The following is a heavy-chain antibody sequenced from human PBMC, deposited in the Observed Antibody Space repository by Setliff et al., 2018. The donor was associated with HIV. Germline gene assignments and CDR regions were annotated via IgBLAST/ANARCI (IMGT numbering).Heavy chain of an antibody. Sequence: PSETLSLTCTVSGGSISSSSYYWGWIRQPPGKGLEWIGSIYYSGSTNYNPSLKSRVTISVDTSKNQFSLRLRFVTAADTAVYYCARGRQRNYYESSVYNYRAFNIWGQGTLVTVSS. D-gene: IGHD3-22*01. CDR2: IYYSGST. V-gene: IGHV4-39*07. J-gene: IGHJ3*02. CDR1: GGSISSSSYY. CDR3: ARGRQRNYYESSVYNYRAFNI.